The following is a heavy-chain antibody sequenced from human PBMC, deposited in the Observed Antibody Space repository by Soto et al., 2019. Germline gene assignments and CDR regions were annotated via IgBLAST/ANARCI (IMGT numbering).Heavy chain of an antibody. J-gene: IGHJ4*02. CDR1: GYIFTGFY. CDR2: ISPKTGGT. CDR3: GRGTPRMGDLPTY. D-gene: IGHD1-26*01. Sequence: ASVKVSCKASGYIFTGFYIHWVRQAPGQGLEWMGWISPKTGGTNFAQKFQGRVTLTRDTSITTAYMELSRLKSDDTAVYYCGRGTPRMGDLPTYWGQGTLVTVSS. V-gene: IGHV1-2*02.